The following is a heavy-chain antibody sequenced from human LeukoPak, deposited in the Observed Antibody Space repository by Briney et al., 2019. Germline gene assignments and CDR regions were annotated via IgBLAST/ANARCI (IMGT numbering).Heavy chain of an antibody. CDR2: ISAYNSNT. J-gene: IGHJ4*02. CDR3: VRDLFHDRSGYPLDY. CDR1: GYTFISYG. D-gene: IGHD3-22*01. V-gene: IGHV1-18*01. Sequence: GASVKVSCKASGYTFISYGISWVRQAPGQGLEWMGWISAYNSNTNYAQKLQGRVSMTTDTSTSTAYMDLRSLRSDDTAVYFCVRDLFHDRSGYPLDYWGQGTLVTVSS.